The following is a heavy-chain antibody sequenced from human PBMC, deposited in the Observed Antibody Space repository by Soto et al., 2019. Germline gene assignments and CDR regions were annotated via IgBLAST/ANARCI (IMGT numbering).Heavy chain of an antibody. Sequence: QVQLVQSGAEVKKPGASVKVSCKASGYTFTSYDINWVRQATGQGLEWRGWMNPNSGNTGYAQKFQGRVTMTRNTSISRAYMELISLGSELTAGYYRARVLECGSDDYWGQGTLVNGSS. J-gene: IGHJ4*02. V-gene: IGHV1-8*01. CDR2: MNPNSGNT. D-gene: IGHD3-3*01. CDR1: GYTFTSYD. CDR3: ARVLECGSDDY.